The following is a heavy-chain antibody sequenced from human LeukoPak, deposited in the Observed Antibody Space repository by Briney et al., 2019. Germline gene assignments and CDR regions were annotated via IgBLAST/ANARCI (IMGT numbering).Heavy chain of an antibody. V-gene: IGHV3-11*06. Sequence: GRFTVSRDNARNSLYLQMNSLRGEDTAVYYCAKSGGNADFDYCGQGTLVTVSS. D-gene: IGHD4-23*01. CDR3: AKSGGNADFDY. J-gene: IGHJ4*02.